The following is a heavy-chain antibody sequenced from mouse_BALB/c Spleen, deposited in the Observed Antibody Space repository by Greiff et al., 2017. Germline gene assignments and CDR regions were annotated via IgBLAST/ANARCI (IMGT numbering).Heavy chain of an antibody. V-gene: IGHV7-3*02. Sequence: EVKLEESGGGLVQPGGSLRLSCATSGFTFTDYYMSWVRQPPGKALEWLGFIRNKANGYTTEYSASVKGRFTISRDNSQSILYLQMNTLRAEDSATYYCARDKEDYDEGFAYWGQGTLVTVSA. CDR3: ARDKEDYDEGFAY. J-gene: IGHJ3*01. D-gene: IGHD2-4*01. CDR2: IRNKANGYTT. CDR1: GFTFTDYY.